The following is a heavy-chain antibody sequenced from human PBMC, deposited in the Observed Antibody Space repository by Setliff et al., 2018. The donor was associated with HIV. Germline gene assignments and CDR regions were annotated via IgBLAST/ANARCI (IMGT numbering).Heavy chain of an antibody. J-gene: IGHJ4*02. CDR2: IYHSGST. CDR3: ARGTLLVVAATPGRQWRAHFDY. CDR1: GYSISSGSY. Sequence: SETLSLTCAVSGYSISSGSYWGWVRQPPGKGLEWIGSIYHSGSTNYNPSLKSRVTISVDKSKNQFSLKLSSVTAADTAVYYCARGTLLVVAATPGRQWRAHFDYWGQGTLVTVSS. V-gene: IGHV4-38-2*01. D-gene: IGHD2-15*01.